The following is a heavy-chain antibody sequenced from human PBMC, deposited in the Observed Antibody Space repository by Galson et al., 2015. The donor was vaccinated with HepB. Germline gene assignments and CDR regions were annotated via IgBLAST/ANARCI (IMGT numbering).Heavy chain of an antibody. CDR2: ISGHDGNS. V-gene: IGHV1-18*01. Sequence: SVKVSCKVSGYTFTRYGIGWVRQAPGQGLEWMGWISGHDGNSTYEEKFQDRLTMTTDSSTRTAYLELRSLRSDDTAVYYCSREGRDYDNSGYGAACWGQGTLVTVSA. D-gene: IGHD3-22*01. J-gene: IGHJ4*02. CDR1: GYTFTRYG. CDR3: SREGRDYDNSGYGAAC.